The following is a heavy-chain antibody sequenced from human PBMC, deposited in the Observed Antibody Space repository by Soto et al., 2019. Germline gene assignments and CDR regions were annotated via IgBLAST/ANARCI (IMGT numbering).Heavy chain of an antibody. V-gene: IGHV4-38-2*01. CDR3: AGSSPYYYDSSGPWAGNWFDP. J-gene: IGHJ5*02. CDR1: GYSISSGYY. D-gene: IGHD3-22*01. Sequence: PSETLSLTCAVSGYSISSGYYWGWIRQPPGKGLEWIGSIYHSGSTYYNPSLKSRVTISVDTSKNQFSLKLSSVTAADTAVYYCAGSSPYYYDSSGPWAGNWFDPWGQGTLVTVSS. CDR2: IYHSGST.